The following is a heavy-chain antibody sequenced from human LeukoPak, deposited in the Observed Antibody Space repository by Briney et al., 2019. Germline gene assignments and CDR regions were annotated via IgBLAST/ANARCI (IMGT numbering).Heavy chain of an antibody. V-gene: IGHV1-18*01. CDR3: ARGLEWLTRRHTWFDP. CDR1: GYTFTSYA. Sequence: ASVKVSCKASGYTFTSYAISWVRQAPGQGLEWMGWISAYNGNTNFAQKLQGRVTMTTDTSTRTAYMELRSLRSDDTAVYYCARGLEWLTRRHTWFDPWGQGILVTVSS. D-gene: IGHD3-3*01. CDR2: ISAYNGNT. J-gene: IGHJ5*02.